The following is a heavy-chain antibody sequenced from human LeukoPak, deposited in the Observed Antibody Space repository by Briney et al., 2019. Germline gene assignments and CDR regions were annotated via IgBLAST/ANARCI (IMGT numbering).Heavy chain of an antibody. Sequence: GGSLRLSCAASGFTFSSYGMHWVRQAPGKGLEWVAVIWYDGSIKYYADSVKGRFTVSRDNSKNTVYLEVNSLRAEDTAVYYCAKKVIATSDWGQGTLVTVSS. D-gene: IGHD6-13*01. CDR1: GFTFSSYG. J-gene: IGHJ1*01. CDR2: IWYDGSIK. CDR3: AKKVIATSD. V-gene: IGHV3-33*06.